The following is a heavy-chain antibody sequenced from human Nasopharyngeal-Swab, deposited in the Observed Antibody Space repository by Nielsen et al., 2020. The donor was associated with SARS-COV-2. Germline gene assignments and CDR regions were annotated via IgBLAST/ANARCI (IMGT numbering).Heavy chain of an antibody. V-gene: IGHV4-34*01. CDR3: ARESLGTMVRGVSPNYYYMDV. D-gene: IGHD3-10*01. CDR2: INHSGRT. J-gene: IGHJ6*03. CDR1: GGSFSGYY. Sequence: SETLSLTCAVYGGSFSGYYWNWIRQPPGKGLEWIGEINHSGRTNYNPSLKSRVTISVDTSKNQFSLKLSSVTAADTAVYYCARESLGTMVRGVSPNYYYMDVWGKGTTVTVSS.